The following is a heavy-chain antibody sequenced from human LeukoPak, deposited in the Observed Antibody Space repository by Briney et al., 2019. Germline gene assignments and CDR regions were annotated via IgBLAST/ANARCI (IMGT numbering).Heavy chain of an antibody. V-gene: IGHV3-23*01. Sequence: GGSLRLSCAASGFTFSSYAMSWVRQAPGRGLEWVSAITGSGGHTFYADSVKGRFTISRDNSKNTLSLQMNSLRAEDTAVYYCAREAERGDSSSYYGYYFDYWGQGALVTVSS. D-gene: IGHD3-22*01. CDR1: GFTFSSYA. J-gene: IGHJ4*02. CDR2: ITGSGGHT. CDR3: AREAERGDSSSYYGYYFDY.